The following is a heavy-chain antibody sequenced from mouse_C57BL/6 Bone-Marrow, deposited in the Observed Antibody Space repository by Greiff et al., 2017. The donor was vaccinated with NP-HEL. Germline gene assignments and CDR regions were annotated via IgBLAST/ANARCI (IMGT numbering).Heavy chain of an antibody. CDR2: INYDGSST. CDR1: GFTFSDYY. D-gene: IGHD1-1*01. Sequence: EVQRVESEGGLVQPGSSMKLSCTASGFTFSDYYMAWVRQVPEKGLEWVANINYDGSSTYYLDSLKSRFIISRVNAKNILYLQMSSLKSEDTATYYCAREGICGSSYWYFDVWGTGTTVTVSS. CDR3: AREGICGSSYWYFDV. V-gene: IGHV5-16*01. J-gene: IGHJ1*03.